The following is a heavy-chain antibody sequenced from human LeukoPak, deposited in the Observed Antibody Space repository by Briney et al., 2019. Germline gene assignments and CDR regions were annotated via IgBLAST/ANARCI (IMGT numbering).Heavy chain of an antibody. J-gene: IGHJ4*02. D-gene: IGHD3-3*01. CDR2: IYSGGST. Sequence: PGGSLRLSCAASGFTFSDYFMSWVRQAPGKGLEWVSVIYSGGSTYYADSVKGRFTISRDNSKNTHYLQMNSLRAEDTAVYFCARGGRITIFGTLIDYWGQGTLVTVSS. CDR1: GFTFSDYF. V-gene: IGHV3-66*02. CDR3: ARGGRITIFGTLIDY.